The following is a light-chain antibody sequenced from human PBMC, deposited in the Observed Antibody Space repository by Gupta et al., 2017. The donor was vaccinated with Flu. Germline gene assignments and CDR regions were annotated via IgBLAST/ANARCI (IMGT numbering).Light chain of an antibody. V-gene: IGLV1-40*01. CDR1: SSNIGAGYD. J-gene: IGLJ3*02. CDR2: GTS. CDR3: QSYDSSPSAPV. Sequence: QSVLTQPHSVSGAPGQRVTISCTGSSSNIGAGYDVHWYQQLPGTAPKLLIYGTSTRPSGVPDRFSGSKSGTSASLAITGLQAEDEADYYCQSYDSSPSAPVFGGGTKLTVL.